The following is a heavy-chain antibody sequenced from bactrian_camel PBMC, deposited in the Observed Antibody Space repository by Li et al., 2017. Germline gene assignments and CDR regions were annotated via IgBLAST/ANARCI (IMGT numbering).Heavy chain of an antibody. D-gene: IGHD3*01. CDR3: GAALSAGYCSAYTDFTY. CDR1: RYPSASYC. Sequence: HVQLVESGGGSVQAGGSLTLSCVASRYPSASYCMAWFRQAPGNEREMVATLWDDEGRRSARDYADSVKGRFTISRDNGKNAVYLQMNSLISDDSAMYYCGAALSAGYCSAYTDFTYRGQGTQVTVS. J-gene: IGHJ4*01. V-gene: IGHV3-3*01. CDR2: LWDDEGRR.